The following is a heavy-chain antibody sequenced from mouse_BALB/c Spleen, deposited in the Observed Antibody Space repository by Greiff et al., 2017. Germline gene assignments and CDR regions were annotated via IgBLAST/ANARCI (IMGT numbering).Heavy chain of an antibody. Sequence: EVNLVESGGGLVKPGGSLKLSCAASGFTFSSYAMSWVRQTPEKSLEWVASISSGGSTYYPDSVKGRFTISSDNARNDLYLQMRRLMSEDTAMYYDARASTMLTPYAMDYWGQGTSVTVSS. CDR2: ISSGGST. D-gene: IGHD2-2*01. V-gene: IGHV5-6-5*01. J-gene: IGHJ4*01. CDR1: GFTFSSYA. CDR3: ARASTMLTPYAMDY.